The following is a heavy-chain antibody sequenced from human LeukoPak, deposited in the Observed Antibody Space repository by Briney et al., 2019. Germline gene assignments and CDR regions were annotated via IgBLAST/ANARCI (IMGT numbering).Heavy chain of an antibody. J-gene: IGHJ4*02. CDR2: IYHSGST. Sequence: SETLSPTCTVSGYSISSGYYWGWIRQPPGKGLEWIGSIYHSGSTYYNPSLKSRVTISVDTSKNQFSLKLSSVTAADSAVYYCARVAVAGTPSYWGQGTLVTVSS. V-gene: IGHV4-38-2*02. CDR3: ARVAVAGTPSY. D-gene: IGHD6-19*01. CDR1: GYSISSGYY.